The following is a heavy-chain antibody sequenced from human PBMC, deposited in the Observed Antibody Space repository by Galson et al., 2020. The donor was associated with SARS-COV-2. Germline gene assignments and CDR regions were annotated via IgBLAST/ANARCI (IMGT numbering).Heavy chain of an antibody. CDR1: GFTFNTYG. Sequence: GESLKIPCAALGFTFNTYGMPWVRQAPGKGLEWVAVIWYDGSNTYYADSVKGRFTISRDNSKNTLYLQMNSLRAEETAVYYCAKGQGGGNYYVDYWGQGTLVTVSS. D-gene: IGHD1-26*01. J-gene: IGHJ4*02. V-gene: IGHV3-33*06. CDR2: IWYDGSNT. CDR3: AKGQGGGNYYVDY.